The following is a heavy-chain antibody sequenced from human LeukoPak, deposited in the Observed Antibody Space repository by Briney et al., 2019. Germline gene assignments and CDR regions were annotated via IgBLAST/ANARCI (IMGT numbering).Heavy chain of an antibody. CDR2: IYYSGSA. CDR3: AKGRDGYDA. Sequence: SSETLSLTCTVSGASISTYYWSWTRQSPGKGLEWIGYIYYSGSAYYNPSLKSRVTMSVDTSKNQFSLKLSSVTAADTAVYYCAKGRDGYDAWGQGTLVTVSS. J-gene: IGHJ5*02. V-gene: IGHV4-59*01. D-gene: IGHD5-24*01. CDR1: GASISTYY.